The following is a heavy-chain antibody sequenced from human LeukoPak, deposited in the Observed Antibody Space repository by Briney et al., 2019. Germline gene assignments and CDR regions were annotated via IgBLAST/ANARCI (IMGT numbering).Heavy chain of an antibody. V-gene: IGHV1-46*01. CDR1: GYTFTSYY. J-gene: IGHJ6*02. CDR2: INPSGGST. Sequence: GASVKVSCKASGYTFTSYYMHWVRQAPGQGLEWMGIINPSGGSTSYAQKFQGRVTMTRDTSISTAYMELSRLRSDDTAVYYCARGYGVYYYGMDVWGQGTTVTVSS. D-gene: IGHD3-10*01. CDR3: ARGYGVYYYGMDV.